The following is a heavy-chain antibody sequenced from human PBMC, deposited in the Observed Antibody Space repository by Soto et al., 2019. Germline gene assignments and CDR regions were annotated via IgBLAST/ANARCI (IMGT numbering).Heavy chain of an antibody. V-gene: IGHV3-48*02. J-gene: IGHJ6*02. CDR2: ISSSSSTI. Sequence: GGSLRLSCAASGFTFSSYSMNWARHAPGMGLEWVSYISSSSSTIYYADSVKGRFTISRDNAKNSLYLQMNSRRDEDTAVYYCARDPTSYYYDSSGYYFRPAEPGAYYGMDVWGQGTTVTVSS. D-gene: IGHD3-22*01. CDR3: ARDPTSYYYDSSGYYFRPAEPGAYYGMDV. CDR1: GFTFSSYS.